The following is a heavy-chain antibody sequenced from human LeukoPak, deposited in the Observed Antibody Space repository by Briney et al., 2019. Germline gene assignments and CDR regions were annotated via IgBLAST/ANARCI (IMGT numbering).Heavy chain of an antibody. Sequence: KPGGSLRLSCAASGFTFSSYSMNWVRQAPGKGLEWVSSISSSSSYIYYADSVKGRFTISRDNAKNSLYLQMNSLRAEDTAVYYCARDSSGWWRPSTPFDYWGQGTLVTVSS. CDR3: ARDSSGWWRPSTPFDY. V-gene: IGHV3-21*01. CDR2: ISSSSSYI. CDR1: GFTFSSYS. D-gene: IGHD6-19*01. J-gene: IGHJ4*02.